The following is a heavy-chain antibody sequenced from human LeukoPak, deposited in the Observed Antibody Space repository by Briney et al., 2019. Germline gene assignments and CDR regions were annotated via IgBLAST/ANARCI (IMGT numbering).Heavy chain of an antibody. J-gene: IGHJ4*02. CDR2: ISSGGSDI. D-gene: IGHD3-3*01. V-gene: IGHV3-48*01. CDR1: GFVFSDYG. CDR3: ASGYDFSSGSKRGFDN. Sequence: GGSLRLSCAASGFVFSDYGFNWVRQAQGKGLEWISYISSGGSDISYADSVKGRFTISRDNAKSSVFLQMSSLRGEDTAVYYCASGYDFSSGSKRGFDNWGQGALVTVSS.